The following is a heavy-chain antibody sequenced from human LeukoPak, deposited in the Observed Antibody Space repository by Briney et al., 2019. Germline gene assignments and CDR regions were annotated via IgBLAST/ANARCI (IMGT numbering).Heavy chain of an antibody. V-gene: IGHV1-18*04. J-gene: IGHJ4*02. CDR1: GYTFTSYG. CDR2: ISAYDGNT. CDR3: ARGAGYSSSWYPPGVDY. D-gene: IGHD6-13*01. Sequence: ASVKVSCKASGYTFTSYGISWVRQAPGQGLEWMGWISAYDGNTNYAQKLQGRVTMTIDTSTSTAYMELRSLRSDDTAAYYCARGAGYSSSWYPPGVDYWGQGTLVTVSS.